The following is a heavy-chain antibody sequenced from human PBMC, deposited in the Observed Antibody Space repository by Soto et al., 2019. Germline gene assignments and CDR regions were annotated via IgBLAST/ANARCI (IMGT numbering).Heavy chain of an antibody. CDR2: ISSSSSYT. CDR1: GFPCGSYD. Sequence: EVQMLASGGGLAQPGGSLRLSCAASGFPCGSYDMTWVRQAPGKGLEWVSYISSSSSYTNYADSVKGRFTISRDNAKNSLYLQMNSLRAEDTAVYYCARDLLSGYSSSWYYYYYGMDVWGQGTTVTVSS. V-gene: IGHV3-48*04. CDR3: ARDLLSGYSSSWYYYYYGMDV. D-gene: IGHD6-13*01. J-gene: IGHJ6*02.